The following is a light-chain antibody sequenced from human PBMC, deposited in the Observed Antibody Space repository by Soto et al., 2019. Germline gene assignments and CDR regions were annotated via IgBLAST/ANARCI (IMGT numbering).Light chain of an antibody. CDR2: GAS. J-gene: IGKJ3*01. CDR3: QQYGSSPPVT. CDR1: QSVSSSY. Sequence: EIVLTQSPGTLSLSPGERATLSCRASQSVSSSYLAWYQQKPGQAPRLLIYGASSRATGIPDRFSGSGSGTDCTRTISRLEPEDFAVYYCQQYGSSPPVTFGRGTKVDIK. V-gene: IGKV3-20*01.